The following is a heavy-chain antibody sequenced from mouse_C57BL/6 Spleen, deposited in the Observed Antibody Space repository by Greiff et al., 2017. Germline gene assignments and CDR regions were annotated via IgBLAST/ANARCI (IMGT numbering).Heavy chain of an antibody. J-gene: IGHJ2*01. Sequence: VQLQQSGAELARPGASVKLSCKASGYTFTSYGLSWVKQRTGQGLEWIGEIYPRSGNTYYNETFKGKATLTADKSSSASYLELRSLTSEDSAVYFCASSCTAQAYDYWGQGTTLTVSS. V-gene: IGHV1-81*01. CDR3: ASSCTAQAYDY. CDR1: GYTFTSYG. D-gene: IGHD3-2*02. CDR2: IYPRSGNT.